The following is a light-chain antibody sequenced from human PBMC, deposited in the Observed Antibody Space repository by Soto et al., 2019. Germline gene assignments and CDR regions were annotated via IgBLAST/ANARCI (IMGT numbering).Light chain of an antibody. J-gene: IGKJ1*01. CDR2: AAS. CDR1: QGIRND. CDR3: LQDYNYPRT. Sequence: AIQMTRSPSSLSASVGARVTFTCRASQGIRNDLGWYQQKPGKAPKLLIYAASSLQSGVPSRFSGSGSGTDFTLTISSLQPEDFATYYCLQDYNYPRTFGQGTKVDIK. V-gene: IGKV1-6*01.